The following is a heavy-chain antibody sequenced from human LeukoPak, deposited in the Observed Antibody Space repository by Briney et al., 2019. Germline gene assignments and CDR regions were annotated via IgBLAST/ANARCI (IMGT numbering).Heavy chain of an antibody. V-gene: IGHV3-48*03. D-gene: IGHD6-19*01. J-gene: IGHJ1*01. Sequence: GGSLRLSCAASGFTFSSYEMNWVRQAPGKGLEWVSYISSSGSAIYYADSVKGRFTISRDNAKNSLYLQMNSLRAEDTAVYYCASKIAVAGPAEYFQHWGQGTLVTVSS. CDR2: ISSSGSAI. CDR1: GFTFSSYE. CDR3: ASKIAVAGPAEYFQH.